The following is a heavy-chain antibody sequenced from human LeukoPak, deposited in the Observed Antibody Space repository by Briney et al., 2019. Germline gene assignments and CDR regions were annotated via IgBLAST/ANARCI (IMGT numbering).Heavy chain of an antibody. CDR1: GDSITGYY. Sequence: SETLSLTCTVSGDSITGYYWGWIRQPPGKGLEWIGNIYYTGNTYYNASLKSRVTISVDTSKNQFSLKLSSVTAADTAVYYCARDRAYGSGKYVLDYWGQGTLVTVSS. V-gene: IGHV4-39*07. J-gene: IGHJ4*02. D-gene: IGHD3-10*01. CDR3: ARDRAYGSGKYVLDY. CDR2: IYYTGNT.